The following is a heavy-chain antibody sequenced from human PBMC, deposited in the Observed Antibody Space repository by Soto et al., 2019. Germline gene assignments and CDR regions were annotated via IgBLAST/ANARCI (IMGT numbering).Heavy chain of an antibody. CDR3: ARDGSGYCSGGSCNSPGD. Sequence: QVQLQESGPGLVKPSQTLSLTCTVSGGSISSGGYYWSWIRQHPGKGLEWIGYIYYSGSTYYNPSLKSRVTLSVDTSKNQSSLKLSSVTAADTAVYYCARDGSGYCSGGSCNSPGDWGQGTLVTVSS. D-gene: IGHD2-15*01. CDR1: GGSISSGGYY. CDR2: IYYSGST. J-gene: IGHJ4*02. V-gene: IGHV4-31*03.